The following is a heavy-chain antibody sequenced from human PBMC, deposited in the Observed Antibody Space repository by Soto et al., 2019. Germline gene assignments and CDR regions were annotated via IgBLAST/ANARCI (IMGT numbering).Heavy chain of an antibody. D-gene: IGHD6-13*01. CDR3: ARAHGSSWYNWFAP. V-gene: IGHV1-69*01. CDR2: IIPLFGTT. Sequence: QVLLVQSGAELKKPGSSVKVSCTASGGTFRSYGISWVRQAPGRGLEWMGGIIPLFGTTNYAQKFRGRVTVTADESTSTAYMELRGLRFEDTAVYYCARAHGSSWYNWFAPWGQGPLVTVSS. J-gene: IGHJ5*02. CDR1: GGTFRSYG.